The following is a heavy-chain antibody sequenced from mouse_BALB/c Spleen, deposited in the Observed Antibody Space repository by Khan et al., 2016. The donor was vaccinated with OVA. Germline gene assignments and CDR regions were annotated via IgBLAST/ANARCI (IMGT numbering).Heavy chain of an antibody. J-gene: IGHJ3*01. D-gene: IGHD1-2*01. V-gene: IGHV5-15*02. CDR1: GFTFSDYG. CDR3: AMGGGTAAFAY. Sequence: EVELVESGGGLVQPGGSRKLSCAATGFTFSDYGMAWVRQAPGKGPEWVAFISDLAYSIYYADTVTGRFTISRENVKNTLYLEMGSLRSEDTAMYYCAMGGGTAAFAYWGQGTLVTVSA. CDR2: ISDLAYSI.